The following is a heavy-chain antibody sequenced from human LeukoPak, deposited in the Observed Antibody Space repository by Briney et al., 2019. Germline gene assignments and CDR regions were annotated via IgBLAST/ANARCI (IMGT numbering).Heavy chain of an antibody. J-gene: IGHJ4*02. Sequence: GGSLRLSCAASGLTFSGYAMSWVRQAPGKGLEWVSAISGSGGSTYYADSVKGRFTISRDNSKNTLYLQMNSLRAEDTAVYCCAKMSDSSGWHFDYWGQGTLVTVSS. CDR3: AKMSDSSGWHFDY. V-gene: IGHV3-23*01. CDR2: ISGSGGST. CDR1: GLTFSGYA. D-gene: IGHD6-19*01.